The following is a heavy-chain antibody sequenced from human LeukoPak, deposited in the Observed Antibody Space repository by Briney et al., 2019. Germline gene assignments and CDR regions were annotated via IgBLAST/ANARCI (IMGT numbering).Heavy chain of an antibody. CDR1: GFSFSSYW. J-gene: IGHJ3*02. CDR3: ARGGYNHAFDI. CDR2: INNDGGGT. Sequence: GGSLRLSCIASGFSFSSYWVHWVRQPPGKGLVWVSRINNDGGGTIYADSVRGRFTISRDNAKNTLYLQMNSLGAEDTAIYYCARGGYNHAFDIWGQGTVVTVSS. D-gene: IGHD5-24*01. V-gene: IGHV3-74*01.